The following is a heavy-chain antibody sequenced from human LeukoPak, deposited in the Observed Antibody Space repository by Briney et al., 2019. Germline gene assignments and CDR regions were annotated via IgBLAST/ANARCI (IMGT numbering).Heavy chain of an antibody. Sequence: ASVKVSCKASGYTFTGYFMHWVRQAPGQGLEWMGWINTNTGNPTYVQGFTGRFVFSLDTSVSTAYLQISSLKAEDIAVYYCARVSRSRGEWLFDNWGQGTLVTVSS. CDR1: GYTFTGYF. D-gene: IGHD3-3*01. CDR3: ARVSRSRGEWLFDN. V-gene: IGHV7-4-1*02. J-gene: IGHJ4*02. CDR2: INTNTGNP.